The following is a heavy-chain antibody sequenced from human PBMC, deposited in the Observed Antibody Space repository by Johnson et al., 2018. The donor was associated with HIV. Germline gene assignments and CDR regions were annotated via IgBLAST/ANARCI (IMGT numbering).Heavy chain of an antibody. V-gene: IGHV3-7*03. CDR3: ARDLHAFDI. Sequence: VQLVESGGGVVQPGRSLRLSCAASGFTFSSYAMHWVRQAPGKGLEWVANIKQDGSEKYYVASVKGRFTISRDNAKNSLYLQMNSLRAEDTAVYYCARDLHAFDIWGQGTMVTVSS. CDR1: GFTFSSYA. CDR2: IKQDGSEK. J-gene: IGHJ3*02.